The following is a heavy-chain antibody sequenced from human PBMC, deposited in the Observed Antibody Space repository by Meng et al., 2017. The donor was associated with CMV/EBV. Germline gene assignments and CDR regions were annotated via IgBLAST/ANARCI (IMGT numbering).Heavy chain of an antibody. CDR1: GFTFSRYS. D-gene: IGHD4-17*01. J-gene: IGHJ3*02. CDR3: ARGSRYGDRLTSMYDAFDI. CDR2: ISSSSSYI. Sequence: GESLKISCAASGFTFSRYSMNWVRQAPGKGLEWVSSISSSSSYIYYADSVKGRFTISRDNAKNSLYLQMNSLRAEDTAVYYCARGSRYGDRLTSMYDAFDIWGQGTMVTVSS. V-gene: IGHV3-21*01.